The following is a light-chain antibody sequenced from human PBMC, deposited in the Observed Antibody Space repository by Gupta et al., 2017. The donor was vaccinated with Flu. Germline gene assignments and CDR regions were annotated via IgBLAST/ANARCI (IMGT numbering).Light chain of an antibody. CDR3: HAYAISLRLEV. CDR1: NSNIGAGYA. V-gene: IGLV1-40*01. J-gene: IGLJ1*01. CDR2: GNT. Sequence: QSVLTQPPSVSGAPLPRITISCTGSNSNIGAGYAVHWYQQLPGEAPKLSIYGNTNRPSGITDRFSGSKSGNSASLAIPGLQAEDDADYYCHAYAISLRLEVFGTATKVTVL.